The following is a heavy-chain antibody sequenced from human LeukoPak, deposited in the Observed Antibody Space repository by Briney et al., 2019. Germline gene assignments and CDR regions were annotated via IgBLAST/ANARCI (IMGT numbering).Heavy chain of an antibody. D-gene: IGHD2-8*01. CDR2: IYYTGST. Sequence: PSETLSLTCTVSRGSISSSTYYWSWVRQPPGKGLEWIASIYYTGSTYYNPSLKSRVTISLDMSKNEFSVTINSVTAADTVVYFCTAEKNGSPHYWGQGTQVTDSS. V-gene: IGHV4-39*07. J-gene: IGHJ4*02. CDR1: RGSISSSTYY. CDR3: TAEKNGSPHY.